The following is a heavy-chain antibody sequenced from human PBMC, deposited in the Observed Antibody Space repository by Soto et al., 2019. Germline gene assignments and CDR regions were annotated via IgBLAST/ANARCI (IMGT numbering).Heavy chain of an antibody. CDR3: ATTYSSSRYYFDY. CDR2: IDPSDSYT. J-gene: IGHJ4*02. V-gene: IGHV5-10-1*01. D-gene: IGHD6-6*01. CDR1: GERFTGHL. Sequence: GASLRISYNCSGERFTGHLVIWVRQLPGKGLEWMGRIDPSDSYTNYSPSFQGHVTISADKSISTAYLQWSSLKASDTAMYYCATTYSSSRYYFDYWGQGTLVTVS.